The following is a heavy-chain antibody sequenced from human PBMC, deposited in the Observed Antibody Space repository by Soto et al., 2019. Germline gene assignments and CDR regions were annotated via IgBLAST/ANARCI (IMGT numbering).Heavy chain of an antibody. CDR2: IYYSGKT. CDR3: ARQGFGALHGLVDV. V-gene: IGHV4-39*01. Sequence: SETLSLTCSVSGGSISNSRDYWGWIRQPPGKGLEWIATIYYSGKTYYNPSLKSRVTISVDTSKNQFSLKLSSVTAADTAVYYCARQGFGALHGLVDVWGKGSTVTVSS. CDR1: GGSISNSRDY. D-gene: IGHD3-10*01. J-gene: IGHJ6*04.